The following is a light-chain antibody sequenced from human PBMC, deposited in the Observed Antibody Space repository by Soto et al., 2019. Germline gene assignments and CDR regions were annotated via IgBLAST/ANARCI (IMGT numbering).Light chain of an antibody. V-gene: IGKV3-20*01. CDR2: GAS. CDR1: QTITRNY. CDR3: QQYETSPRT. Sequence: EIVLTQSPGTLSLSPGERATLSCRASQTITRNYLAWYQQKSGQAPRLLIYGASSRATGIPDRFSGSGSGTDLTLTISRLEPEDFAVYFCQQYETSPRTFGQGTKVDIK. J-gene: IGKJ1*01.